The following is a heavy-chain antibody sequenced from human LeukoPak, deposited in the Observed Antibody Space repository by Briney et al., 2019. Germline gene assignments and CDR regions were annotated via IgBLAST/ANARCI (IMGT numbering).Heavy chain of an antibody. CDR2: MNPNSGNT. CDR1: GYTFTGYD. J-gene: IGHJ5*02. Sequence: ASVKVSCKASGYTFTGYDVNWFRQATGQGLEWMGWMNPNSGNTGYAQKFQGRVSLTRDTSISTAYMELSSLRSEDTAVYYCAKQVGVGAASWSDPWGQGTLVTVSS. D-gene: IGHD1-26*01. CDR3: AKQVGVGAASWSDP. V-gene: IGHV1-8*03.